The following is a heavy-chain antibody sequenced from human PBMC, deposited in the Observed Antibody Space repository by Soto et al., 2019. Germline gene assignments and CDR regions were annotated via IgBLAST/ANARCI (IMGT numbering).Heavy chain of an antibody. V-gene: IGHV3-9*01. J-gene: IGHJ3*02. CDR2: ISWNSGSI. D-gene: IGHD3-3*01. Sequence: GGSLRLSCAASGFTFDDYAMHWVRQAPGKGLEWVSGISWNSGSIGYADSVKGRFTISRDNAKNSLYLQMNSLRAEDTALYYCAKGEQVNYDFWSGYHDAFDIWGQGTMVTVSS. CDR1: GFTFDDYA. CDR3: AKGEQVNYDFWSGYHDAFDI.